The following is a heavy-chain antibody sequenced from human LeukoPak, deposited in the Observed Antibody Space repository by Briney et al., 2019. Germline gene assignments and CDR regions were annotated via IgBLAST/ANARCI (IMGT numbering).Heavy chain of an antibody. CDR2: IYTSGST. Sequence: SETLSLTCTVSGGPISSYYWRWIRQPAGKGLEWIGRIYTSGSTNYNPSLKSRVTMSADTSKNQSSLKLSSVTAADTAVYYCAREYGSGWPQPYDAFDIWGQGTMVTVSS. V-gene: IGHV4-4*07. D-gene: IGHD6-19*01. J-gene: IGHJ3*02. CDR1: GGPISSYY. CDR3: AREYGSGWPQPYDAFDI.